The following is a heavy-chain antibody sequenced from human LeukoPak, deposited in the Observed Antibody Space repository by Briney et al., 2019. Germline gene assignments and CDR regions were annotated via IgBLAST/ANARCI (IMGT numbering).Heavy chain of an antibody. CDR3: ARGIAARRPFDY. V-gene: IGHV1-2*02. CDR1: GYTFTGYY. J-gene: IGHJ4*02. Sequence: ASVTVSCTASGYTFTGYYMHWVRQAPGQGLEWMGWINPNSGGTNYAQKFQGRVTMTRDTSISTAYMELSRLRSDDTAVYYCARGIAARRPFDYWGQGTLVTVSS. D-gene: IGHD6-6*01. CDR2: INPNSGGT.